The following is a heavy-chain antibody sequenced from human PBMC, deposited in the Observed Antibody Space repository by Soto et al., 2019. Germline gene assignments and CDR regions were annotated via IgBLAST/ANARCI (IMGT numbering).Heavy chain of an antibody. V-gene: IGHV3-7*01. D-gene: IGHD6-13*01. CDR2: IKHDGSEK. CDR3: TRVIAATDSL. CDR1: GFSFSSYW. Sequence: GGSLRLSCAASGFSFSSYWMHWVRQSPGKGLEWVANIKHDGSEKYYLDSVKGRFTISRDNAKSSLYLQMNSLRAEDTAVYYCTRVIAATDSLWGQGTLVTVSS. J-gene: IGHJ4*02.